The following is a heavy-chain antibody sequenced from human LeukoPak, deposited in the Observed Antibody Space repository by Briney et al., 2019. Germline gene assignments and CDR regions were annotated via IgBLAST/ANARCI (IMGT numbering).Heavy chain of an antibody. Sequence: PSETLSLTCAVYGGSFSGYYWSWIRQPPGKGLEWIGEINHSGSTTYNPSLESRVTISIDTSKNQFSLKLSSVTAADTAVYYCAGYYYGTENYHNHPNFDYWGQGTLVTVSS. V-gene: IGHV4-34*01. CDR2: INHSGST. D-gene: IGHD3-10*01. J-gene: IGHJ4*02. CDR3: AGYYYGTENYHNHPNFDY. CDR1: GGSFSGYY.